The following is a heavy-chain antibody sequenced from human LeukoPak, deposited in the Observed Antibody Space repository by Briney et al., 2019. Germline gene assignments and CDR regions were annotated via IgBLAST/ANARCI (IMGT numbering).Heavy chain of an antibody. V-gene: IGHV4-59*08. CDR2: IHYSGIT. CDR1: GGSISSYY. CDR3: ARQNPAASGQGLDY. D-gene: IGHD6-13*01. J-gene: IGHJ4*02. Sequence: PSGTLSLTCTVSGGSISSYYWSWIRQPPGKGLEWIGYIHYSGITKYNPSLKSRVTFSVDTSKNQFSLELTSVTAADTAVYYCARQNPAASGQGLDYWGQGTLVTVSS.